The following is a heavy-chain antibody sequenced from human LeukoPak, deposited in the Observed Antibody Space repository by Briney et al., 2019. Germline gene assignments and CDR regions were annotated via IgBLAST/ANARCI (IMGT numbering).Heavy chain of an antibody. CDR1: GFTVSSNY. CDR3: AREEGYSSGWYGHYYYYYYMDV. J-gene: IGHJ6*03. V-gene: IGHV3-66*01. Sequence: GGSLRLSCAASGFTVSSNYMSWVRQAPGKGLEWVSVIYSGGSTHYADSVKGRFTISRDNSKNTLYLQMNSLRAEDTAVYYCAREEGYSSGWYGHYYYYYYMDVWGKGTTVTISS. D-gene: IGHD6-19*01. CDR2: IYSGGST.